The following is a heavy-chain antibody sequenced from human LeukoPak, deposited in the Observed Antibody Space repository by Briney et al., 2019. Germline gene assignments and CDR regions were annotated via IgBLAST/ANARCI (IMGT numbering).Heavy chain of an antibody. J-gene: IGHJ3*02. V-gene: IGHV1-2*02. Sequence: ASLKVSCKAAGYTFTGYYMHWVRQAPGQGLEWMGWISPNSGGTNYAQKFQGRVTMTRDTSISTAYMELSRLTSDDTAVYYCARDPPIGGADVFDIWGQGTMVTVSS. CDR1: GYTFTGYY. CDR2: ISPNSGGT. CDR3: ARDPPIGGADVFDI. D-gene: IGHD3-10*01.